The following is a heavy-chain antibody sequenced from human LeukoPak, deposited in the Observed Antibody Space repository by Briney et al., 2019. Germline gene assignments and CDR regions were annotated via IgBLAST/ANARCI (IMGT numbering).Heavy chain of an antibody. Sequence: GGSLRLSCAASGFTVSSNYMSWVRQAPGKGLEWVSVIYSGGSTYYADSVKGRFTISRDNSKNTLYLQMNSLRAEDTAVYYCARVKVQYNWFDPWGQGTLVTVSS. CDR1: GFTVSSNY. V-gene: IGHV3-66*01. J-gene: IGHJ5*02. CDR2: IYSGGST. CDR3: ARVKVQYNWFDP.